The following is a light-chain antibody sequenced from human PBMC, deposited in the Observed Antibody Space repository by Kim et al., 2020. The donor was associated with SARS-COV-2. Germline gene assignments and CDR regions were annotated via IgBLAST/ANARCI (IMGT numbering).Light chain of an antibody. CDR3: LLLFSGAWV. CDR1: TGAVTSGHF. CDR2: STT. J-gene: IGLJ3*02. V-gene: IGLV7-43*01. Sequence: QTVVTQEPSLTVSPGGTVTLTCASSTGAVTSGHFPNWFQQKPGQAPRALICSTTNRHSWTPARFSGSLLGGKGTLTLSDVQPDNEADYYCLLLFSGAWVFGGGTRLTVL.